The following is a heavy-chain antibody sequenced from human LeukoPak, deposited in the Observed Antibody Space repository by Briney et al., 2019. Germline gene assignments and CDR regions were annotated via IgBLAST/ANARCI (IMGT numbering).Heavy chain of an antibody. CDR3: AKDRATMVRGVIPEY. CDR1: GFDFNNYG. J-gene: IGHJ4*02. Sequence: GGSLRLSCAASGFDFNNYGIHWVRQAPGKGLEWVAFIRYDGSHKYYADSVKGRFTISRDNSKNTLFLQMNSLRVEDTAVYYCAKDRATMVRGVIPEYWGQGTVVTVSS. CDR2: IRYDGSHK. V-gene: IGHV3-30*02. D-gene: IGHD3-10*01.